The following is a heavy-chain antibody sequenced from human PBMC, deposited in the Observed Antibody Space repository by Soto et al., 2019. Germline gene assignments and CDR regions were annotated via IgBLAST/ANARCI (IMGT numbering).Heavy chain of an antibody. V-gene: IGHV4-38-2*01. CDR2: IYHSGST. CDR1: GYSISSGYY. CDR3: ASSHCSGGSCYSTWGNYYYGMDV. J-gene: IGHJ6*02. D-gene: IGHD2-15*01. Sequence: SETLSLTCAVSGYSISSGYYWGWIRQPPGKGLEWIGSIYHSGSTYYNPSLKSRVTIPVDTSRNQFSLKLSSVTAADTAVYYCASSHCSGGSCYSTWGNYYYGMDVWGQGTTVTVSS.